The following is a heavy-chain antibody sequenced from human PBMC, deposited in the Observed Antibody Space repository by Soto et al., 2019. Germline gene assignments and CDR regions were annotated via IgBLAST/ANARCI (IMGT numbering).Heavy chain of an antibody. J-gene: IGHJ4*02. V-gene: IGHV1-69*13. CDR3: ARDSSGYNLLDY. Sequence: SVKVSCKASGGTFSSYAISWVRQAPGQGLEWMGGIIPIFGTANYAQKFQGRVTITADESTSTAYMELSSLRSEDTAVYYCARDSSGYNLLDYRGQGTLVTVSS. D-gene: IGHD3-22*01. CDR2: IIPIFGTA. CDR1: GGTFSSYA.